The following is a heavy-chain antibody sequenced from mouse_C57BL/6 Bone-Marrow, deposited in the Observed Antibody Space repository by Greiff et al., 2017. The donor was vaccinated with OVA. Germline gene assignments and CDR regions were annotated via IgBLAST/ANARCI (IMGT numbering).Heavy chain of an antibody. CDR1: GFTFSSYA. Sequence: EVKLMESGGGLVKPGGSLKLSCAASGFTFSSYAMSWVRQTPEKRLEFFSPLTAFFFSPYYPDNVKGRFTISRDNAKNNLYLQMSHLKSEDTAMYYCAREDEDYAMDYWGQGTSVTVSS. J-gene: IGHJ4*01. CDR3: AREDEDYAMDY. V-gene: IGHV5-4*01. CDR2: LTAFFFSP.